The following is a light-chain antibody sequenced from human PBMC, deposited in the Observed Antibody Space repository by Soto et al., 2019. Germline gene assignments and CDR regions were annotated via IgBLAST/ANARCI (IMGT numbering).Light chain of an antibody. J-gene: IGKJ1*01. V-gene: IGKV1-17*01. CDR1: QGIRNE. CDR2: GVF. Sequence: DIQMTQSPSSLSASVGDRVTITCRASQGIRNELGWYQQKPGRAPKRLIYGVFNLQSGVPSRFSGSASGTEFTLTISRLQPEDSATYYCLQHNTYPWTFGQGTKVEVK. CDR3: LQHNTYPWT.